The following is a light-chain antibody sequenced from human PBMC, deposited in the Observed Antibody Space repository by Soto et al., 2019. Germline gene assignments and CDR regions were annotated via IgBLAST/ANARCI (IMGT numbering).Light chain of an antibody. CDR3: QQYESYRT. V-gene: IGKV1-5*03. CDR2: EAS. J-gene: IGKJ1*01. CDR1: QRIGRW. Sequence: DIQMTQSPSTLSAYVGDRVTITCRASQRIGRWLAWYQQKPGKAPKLLSYEASSLESGVSSRFRGSGSGTEFTLTITSLQPDDFATYYCQQYESYRTFGPGTKVEIK.